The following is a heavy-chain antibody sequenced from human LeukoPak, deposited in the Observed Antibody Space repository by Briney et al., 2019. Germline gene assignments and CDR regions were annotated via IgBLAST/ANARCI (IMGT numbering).Heavy chain of an antibody. Sequence: PGGSLRLSCAVSGFTFSTYWMHWVRQVAGKGLVWVSRINTDGRSTSYADSVKGRFTISRDNAKNTLYLQMNSLRAEDTAVYYCTRVGYCATTSCRTAFDIWGQGTMVTVSS. CDR2: INTDGRST. D-gene: IGHD2-2*01. V-gene: IGHV3-74*01. J-gene: IGHJ3*02. CDR1: GFTFSTYW. CDR3: TRVGYCATTSCRTAFDI.